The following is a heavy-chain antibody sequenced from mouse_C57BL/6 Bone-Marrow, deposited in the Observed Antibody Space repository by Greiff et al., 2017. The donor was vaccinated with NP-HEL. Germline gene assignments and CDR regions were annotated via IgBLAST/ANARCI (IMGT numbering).Heavy chain of an antibody. Sequence: EVMLVESEGGLVQPGSSMKLSCTASGFTFSDYYMAWVRQVPEKGLEWVANINYDGSSTYYLDSLKSRFIISRDNAKNILYLQISSLKSEDTATYYCARDLGGGDYWGQGTSVTVSS. CDR1: GFTFSDYY. CDR3: ARDLGGGDY. CDR2: INYDGSST. V-gene: IGHV5-16*01. J-gene: IGHJ4*01. D-gene: IGHD4-1*01.